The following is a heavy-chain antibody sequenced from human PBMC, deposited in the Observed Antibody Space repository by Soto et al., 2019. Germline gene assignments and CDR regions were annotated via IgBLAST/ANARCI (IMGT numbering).Heavy chain of an antibody. CDR3: AKPRSRGGSFRGPTIDY. CDR2: ISGSGGST. J-gene: IGHJ4*02. V-gene: IGHV3-23*01. Sequence: EVQVLESGGGLVQPGGSLRLSCAASGFTFSSYAMTWVRQAPGKGLECVSIISGSGGSTYYADSVKGRITISRDNAKNTLYLQMNSLRAEDTAVYYCAKPRSRGGSFRGPTIDYWGQGTLVTVSS. D-gene: IGHD3-16*02. CDR1: GFTFSSYA.